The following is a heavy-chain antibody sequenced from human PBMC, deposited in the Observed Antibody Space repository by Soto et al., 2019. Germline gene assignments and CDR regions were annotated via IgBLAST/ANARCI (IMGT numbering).Heavy chain of an antibody. D-gene: IGHD6-19*01. J-gene: IGHJ4*02. CDR3: TTDPPRTKRAVGSY. CDR1: GFTFSNAW. Sequence: EVQLVESGGGLVKPGGSLRLSCAASGFTFSNAWMNWVRQAPGKGLEWVGRIKSKTDGGTTDYAAPVKGRFTISRDDSNNTLYLQMNSLKTEDTAVYYCTTDPPRTKRAVGSYWGQGTLVTVSS. CDR2: IKSKTDGGTT. V-gene: IGHV3-15*07.